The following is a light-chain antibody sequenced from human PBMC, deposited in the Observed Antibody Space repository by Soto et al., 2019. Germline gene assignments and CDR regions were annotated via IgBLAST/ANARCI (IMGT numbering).Light chain of an antibody. J-gene: IGLJ2*01. CDR2: SNN. CDR1: SSNIGTNT. Sequence: QSVLTQPPSASGTPGQRVTLSCSGSSSNIGTNTVNWYQQLPGTAPKLLIYSNNQRPSGVPDRFSGSKSGTSASLAISGLQSEDEADYYCAAWDDSLNVVVFGGGTKVTVL. V-gene: IGLV1-44*01. CDR3: AAWDDSLNVVV.